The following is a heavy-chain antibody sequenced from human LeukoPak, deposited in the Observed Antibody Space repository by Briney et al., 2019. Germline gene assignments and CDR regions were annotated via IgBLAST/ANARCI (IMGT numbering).Heavy chain of an antibody. V-gene: IGHV1-46*01. CDR2: IRGTGDSP. D-gene: IGHD5-24*01. J-gene: IGHJ4*02. CDR3: ARAPDGTLDF. CDR1: GFTFTNYH. Sequence: ASVKVSCKASGFTFTNYHMHWVRQAPGQGLEWVGLIRGTGDSPDYAQKFQGRVTVTCDTSTSTAYLELRSLKLEDTAVYYCARAPDGTLDFWGQGTLVTVSS.